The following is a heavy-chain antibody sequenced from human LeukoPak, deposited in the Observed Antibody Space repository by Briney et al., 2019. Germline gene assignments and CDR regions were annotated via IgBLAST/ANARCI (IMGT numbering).Heavy chain of an antibody. Sequence: SQTLSLTCTVSCGSISSGSYYSSWIRQPAGKGLEWIGRIYISGSTSYNPSLKSRVTISVDTSKNQFSLKLSSVTAADTAVYYCARVYIASPGQFDPWGQGTLVTVSS. CDR2: IYISGST. D-gene: IGHD6-13*01. CDR3: ARVYIASPGQFDP. J-gene: IGHJ5*02. V-gene: IGHV4-61*02. CDR1: CGSISSGSYY.